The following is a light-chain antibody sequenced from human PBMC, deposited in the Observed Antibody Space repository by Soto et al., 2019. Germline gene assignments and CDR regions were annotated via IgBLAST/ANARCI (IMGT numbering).Light chain of an antibody. CDR1: QSVSRY. CDR2: AAS. CDR3: QQSHNTWT. V-gene: IGKV1-39*01. Sequence: DIQMAPSPSSLSASLGDRATMSCRASQSVSRYLNWYQQKPGKAPKPLIYAASSLQSGLPSRFSGSGHGTDFTLTISSLQPEDFATYYCQQSHNTWTFGQGTKVDI. J-gene: IGKJ1*01.